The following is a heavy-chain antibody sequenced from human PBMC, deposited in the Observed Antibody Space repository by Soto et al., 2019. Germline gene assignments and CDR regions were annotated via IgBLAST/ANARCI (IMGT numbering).Heavy chain of an antibody. CDR1: GGTFRTSA. J-gene: IGHJ6*01. Sequence: QVQLVQSGAEVKKPGSSVKVSCKTSGGTFRTSAISWVRQAPGQGLEWMGGIMPVFPTPDYAQKFQGRVTITADXSXGXAXMELSSLRSEDTAVYYCARDKDRQQLGGNYYYIMDVWGQGTTVTVSS. V-gene: IGHV1-69*12. CDR3: ARDKDRQQLGGNYYYIMDV. CDR2: IMPVFPTP. D-gene: IGHD3-3*02.